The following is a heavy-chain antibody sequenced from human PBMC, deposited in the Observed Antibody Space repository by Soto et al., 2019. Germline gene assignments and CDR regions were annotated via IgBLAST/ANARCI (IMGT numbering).Heavy chain of an antibody. CDR2: IYHSGST. J-gene: IGHJ4*02. CDR1: GGSISSGGYS. Sequence: QLQLQESGSGLVKPSQTLSLTCAVSGGSISSGGYSWSWIQQPPGKGLEWIGYIYHSGSTYYNPSLKSRVTISVDRSKNQFSLKLSSVTAADTAVYYCARAQRDYGDYGEIWGQGTLVTVSS. CDR3: ARAQRDYGDYGEI. D-gene: IGHD4-17*01. V-gene: IGHV4-30-2*01.